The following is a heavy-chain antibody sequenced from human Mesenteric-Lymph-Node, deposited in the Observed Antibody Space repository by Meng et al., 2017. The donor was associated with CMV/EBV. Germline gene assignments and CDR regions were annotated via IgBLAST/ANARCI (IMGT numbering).Heavy chain of an antibody. Sequence: SLKISCVASGFTFDDHAMHWVRQVPGKDLEWVAGISWNSGNIGYADSVKGRFTISRDNAKNSLFLQMNSLRAEDTALYHCAKDRYSSNWFYFDSWGQGSLVTVSS. CDR3: AKDRYSSNWFYFDS. J-gene: IGHJ4*02. CDR2: ISWNSGNI. D-gene: IGHD6-13*01. V-gene: IGHV3-9*01. CDR1: GFTFDDHA.